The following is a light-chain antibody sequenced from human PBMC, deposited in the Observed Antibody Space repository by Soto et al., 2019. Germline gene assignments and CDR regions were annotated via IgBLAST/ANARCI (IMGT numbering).Light chain of an antibody. Sequence: TQSPSTLSGSVGDRVTITCRASQSVNNFLAWYQQKPGQAPRLLIFDASYRASGIPGRFSGSGSGSDFTLTICSLEPEDFAVYYCQQRSSWPATCGPGTKVDIK. V-gene: IGKV3-11*01. CDR2: DAS. CDR1: QSVNNF. CDR3: QQRSSWPAT. J-gene: IGKJ3*01.